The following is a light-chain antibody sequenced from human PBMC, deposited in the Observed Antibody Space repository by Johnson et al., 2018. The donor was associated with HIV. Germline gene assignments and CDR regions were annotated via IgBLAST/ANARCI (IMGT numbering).Light chain of an antibody. J-gene: IGLJ1*01. Sequence: HSVLTQPPSVSAAPGQKVTISCSGSSSNIGNNYVSWYQQIPGTAPKLLIYDNNKRPSGIPDRFSGSKSGTSATLGITGLQTGDEADYYCGTWDSSRSAAGVFGTGTKGTV. CDR1: SSNIGNNY. CDR2: DNN. CDR3: GTWDSSRSAAGV. V-gene: IGLV1-51*01.